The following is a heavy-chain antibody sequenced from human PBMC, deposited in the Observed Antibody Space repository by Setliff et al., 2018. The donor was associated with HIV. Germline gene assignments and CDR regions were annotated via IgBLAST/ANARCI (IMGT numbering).Heavy chain of an antibody. J-gene: IGHJ3*02. Sequence: PGGSLRLSCAASGFTFSSYWMSWVRQAPGKGLEWVANIKQDGSEKYYVDSVKGRFTISRDNAKNSLYLQMNSLRAEDTAVYYCARSETSYCSGGSCPPGASDIWGQGTMVTVSS. D-gene: IGHD2-15*01. CDR1: GFTFSSYW. CDR3: ARSETSYCSGGSCPPGASDI. V-gene: IGHV3-7*01. CDR2: IKQDGSEK.